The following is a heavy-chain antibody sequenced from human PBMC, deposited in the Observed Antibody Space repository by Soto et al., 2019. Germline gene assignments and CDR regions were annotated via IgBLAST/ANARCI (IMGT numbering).Heavy chain of an antibody. CDR1: GGTFSSYA. J-gene: IGHJ4*02. CDR3: ARGPMITFGGVIAPHYFDY. Sequence: SVKVSCKASGGTFSSYAISWVRQAPGQGLEWMGGIIPIFGTANYAQKFQGRVTITADKSTSTAYMELSSLRSEDTAVYYCARGPMITFGGVIAPHYFDYWGQGTLVTVSS. CDR2: IIPIFGTA. D-gene: IGHD3-16*02. V-gene: IGHV1-69*06.